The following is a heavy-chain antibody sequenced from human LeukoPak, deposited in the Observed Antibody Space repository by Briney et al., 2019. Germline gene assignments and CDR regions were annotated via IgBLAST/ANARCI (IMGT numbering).Heavy chain of an antibody. D-gene: IGHD5-24*01. CDR1: GFNASGNS. J-gene: IGHJ4*02. CDR3: AREPPTIVEFDF. Sequence: GGSLRLSCAASGFNASGNSMSWVRQAPGKGLDCVSVIYNGGSTFYADSVKGRFTISRDNSKNTLYLQMNSLRAEDTAVYYCAREPPTIVEFDFWGQGTLVTVSS. V-gene: IGHV3-53*01. CDR2: IYNGGST.